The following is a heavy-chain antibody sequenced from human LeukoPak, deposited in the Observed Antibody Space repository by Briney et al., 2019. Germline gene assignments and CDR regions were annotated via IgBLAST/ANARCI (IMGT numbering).Heavy chain of an antibody. J-gene: IGHJ4*02. Sequence: PSETLSLTCTVSGGSISSYYWSWIRQPPGKGLEWIGYIYYSGSTNYNPSLKSRVTISVDTSKNQFSLKLSSVTAADTAVYYCARHPPGQQWLVPFDYWGQGTLVTVSS. D-gene: IGHD6-19*01. CDR2: IYYSGST. V-gene: IGHV4-59*08. CDR3: ARHPPGQQWLVPFDY. CDR1: GGSISSYY.